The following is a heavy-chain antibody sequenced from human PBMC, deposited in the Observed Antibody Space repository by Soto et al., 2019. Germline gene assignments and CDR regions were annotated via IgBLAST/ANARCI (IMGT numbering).Heavy chain of an antibody. D-gene: IGHD3-3*01. CDR1: GFTFDDYA. V-gene: IGHV3-9*01. CDR3: AKDIGALLSPDFII. CDR2: ISWNSGSI. Sequence: PGGSLRLSCAASGFTFDDYAMHWVRQAPGKGLEWVSGISWNSGSIVYADSVKGRFTISRDNAKNSLYLQMNNLRAEDTALYYCAKDIGALLSPDFIIWSNGTMVTVPS. J-gene: IGHJ3*02.